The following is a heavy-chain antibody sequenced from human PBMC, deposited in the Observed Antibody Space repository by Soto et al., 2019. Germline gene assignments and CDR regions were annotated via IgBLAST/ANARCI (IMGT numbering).Heavy chain of an antibody. CDR3: AREGYRKYNYYGMDV. V-gene: IGHV3-7*01. J-gene: IGHJ6*02. CDR2: IKHDGSEK. D-gene: IGHD5-18*01. Sequence: EVQLVESGGGLVQPGGSLRLSCAASGFTFSSYWMSWVRQAPGKGLEWVANIKHDGSEKYYVDSVKGRFTISRDNAKNSLYLQMNSLRAEDTAVYYCAREGYRKYNYYGMDVWGQGTTVTVSS. CDR1: GFTFSSYW.